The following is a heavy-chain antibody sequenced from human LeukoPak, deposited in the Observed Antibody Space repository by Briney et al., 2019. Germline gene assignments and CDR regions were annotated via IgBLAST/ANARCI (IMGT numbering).Heavy chain of an antibody. CDR3: ARDPTGYPDY. V-gene: IGHV1-2*02. J-gene: IGHJ4*02. CDR1: GYTFIGYY. D-gene: IGHD1-14*01. Sequence: ASVKVSCKASGYTFIGYYMHWVRQAPGQGLEWMGWINPNSGGTNFAQKFQGRVTMTRDTSISTAYMELSSVTAADTAVYYCARDPTGYPDYWGQGTLVTVSS. CDR2: INPNSGGT.